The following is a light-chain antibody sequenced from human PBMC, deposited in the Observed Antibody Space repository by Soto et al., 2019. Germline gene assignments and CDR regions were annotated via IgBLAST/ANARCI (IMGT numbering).Light chain of an antibody. CDR1: KTVSSN. CDR2: GVS. CDR3: QQYNDWPPEVT. Sequence: EIVLTQAPITLSVSPGERATLSSRASKTVSSNLAWYQQKPGQPPRLLMSGVSTRATGIPARFSGSGSGTEFTLTISSLQSEDFAVYYCQQYNDWPPEVTFGGGTKVEI. V-gene: IGKV3D-15*01. J-gene: IGKJ4*01.